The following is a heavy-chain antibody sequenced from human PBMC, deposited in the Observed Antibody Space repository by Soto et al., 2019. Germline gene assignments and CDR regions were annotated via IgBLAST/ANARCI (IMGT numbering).Heavy chain of an antibody. CDR1: GGTFSTYA. J-gene: IGHJ3*02. CDR2: IIPIFGTA. Sequence: GASVKPSCRASGGTFSTYAISWVRQAPGQGLEWMGGIIPIFGTANYAQKFQGRVTITADESTSTAYMELSSLRSEDTAVYYCARDPSWAFDIWGQGTMVTV. CDR3: ARDPSWAFDI. V-gene: IGHV1-69*01.